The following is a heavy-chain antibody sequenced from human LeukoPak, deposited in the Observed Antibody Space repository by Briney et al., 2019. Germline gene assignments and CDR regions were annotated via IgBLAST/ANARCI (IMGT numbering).Heavy chain of an antibody. Sequence: SETLSLTCTVSGGSISSGGYYWSWIRQHPGKGLEWIGYIYYSGSTYYNPSLKSRVTISVDTSENQFSLKLSSVTAADTAVYYCARAGTGDYHFDYWGQGTLVTVSS. CDR1: GGSISSGGYY. CDR3: ARAGTGDYHFDY. CDR2: IYYSGST. D-gene: IGHD4-17*01. V-gene: IGHV4-31*03. J-gene: IGHJ4*02.